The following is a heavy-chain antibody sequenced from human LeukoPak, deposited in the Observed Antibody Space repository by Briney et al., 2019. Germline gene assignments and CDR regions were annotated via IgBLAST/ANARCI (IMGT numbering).Heavy chain of an antibody. CDR3: ARYYYGSGSRRQEFDY. Sequence: SETLSLTCTVSGGSIINNGYYWSWLRQHPGKGLEWIGYIYHSGTTSYNPSLKSRIIISIDTSKSQFSLKVTSVTAADTAVYFCARYYYGSGSRRQEFDYWGQGILVAVSS. CDR2: IYHSGTT. J-gene: IGHJ4*02. D-gene: IGHD3-10*01. V-gene: IGHV4-31*03. CDR1: GGSIINNGYY.